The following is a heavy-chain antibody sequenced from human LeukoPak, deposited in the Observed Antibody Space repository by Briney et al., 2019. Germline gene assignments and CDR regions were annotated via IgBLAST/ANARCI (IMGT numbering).Heavy chain of an antibody. J-gene: IGHJ4*02. CDR3: AKEEGSYGSF. D-gene: IGHD5-18*01. V-gene: IGHV3-23*01. CDR2: ISGSTGST. Sequence: GGSLRPSCAASGFIFSTYAMSWVRQAPGKGLEWVSTISGSTGSTYYADSVKGRFTISRDNPRNTLYLQMNSLRVEDTAVYYCAKEEGSYGSFWGQGTLVTVSS. CDR1: GFIFSTYA.